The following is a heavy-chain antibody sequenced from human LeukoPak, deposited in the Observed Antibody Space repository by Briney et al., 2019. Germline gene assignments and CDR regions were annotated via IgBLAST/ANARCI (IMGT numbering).Heavy chain of an antibody. CDR2: ISTSSSYI. CDR1: GFTLSSYS. V-gene: IGHV3-21*01. D-gene: IGHD2-15*01. Sequence: GTSLRLSCTASGFTLSSYSMNWVRQAPGKGLEWVSSISTSSSYIYYADSLKGRFTISRDNARKSLYLQMNTLRAEDTAVYFCARGADGVSSNSRGWLDPWGQGTLVTVSS. J-gene: IGHJ5*02. CDR3: ARGADGVSSNSRGWLDP.